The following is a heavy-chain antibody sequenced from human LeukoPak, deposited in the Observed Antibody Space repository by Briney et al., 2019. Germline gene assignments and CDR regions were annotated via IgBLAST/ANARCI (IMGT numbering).Heavy chain of an antibody. D-gene: IGHD1-1*01. Sequence: SETLSLTCTVSGGSISSYYWSWIRQPAGKGLEWIGRIYTSGSTNYNPSLKSRVTMSVDTSKNQFSLKLSSVTAADTAVYYCARSRDPWNLDAFDIWGQGTMVTVSS. J-gene: IGHJ3*02. V-gene: IGHV4-4*07. CDR1: GGSISSYY. CDR3: ARSRDPWNLDAFDI. CDR2: IYTSGST.